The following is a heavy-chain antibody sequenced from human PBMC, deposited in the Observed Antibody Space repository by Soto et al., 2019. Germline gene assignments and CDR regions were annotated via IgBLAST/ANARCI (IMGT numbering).Heavy chain of an antibody. CDR3: ASERRRWFDP. D-gene: IGHD1-1*01. CDR2: INHSEST. CDR1: GGSFSGYY. J-gene: IGHJ5*02. Sequence: SETLSLTCAVYGGSFSGYYWSWIRQPPGKGLEWIGEINHSESTNYNPSLKSRVTISVDTSKNQFSLKLSSVTAADTAVYYCASERRRWFDPWGQGTQVTVSS. V-gene: IGHV4-34*01.